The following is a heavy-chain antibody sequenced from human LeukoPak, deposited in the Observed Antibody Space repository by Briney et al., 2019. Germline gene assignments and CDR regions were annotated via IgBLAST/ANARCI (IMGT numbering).Heavy chain of an antibody. CDR3: AKDSGWYYFDY. D-gene: IGHD6-19*01. CDR2: LSGSGGST. Sequence: PGGSLRLSCAASGFTFSVYAMSWVRQAPGKGLEWVSALSGSGGSTYYADSVKGRFTISRDNSKNTLYLQMGSLRAEDTAVYYCAKDSGWYYFDYWGQGTLVTVSS. V-gene: IGHV3-23*01. J-gene: IGHJ4*02. CDR1: GFTFSVYA.